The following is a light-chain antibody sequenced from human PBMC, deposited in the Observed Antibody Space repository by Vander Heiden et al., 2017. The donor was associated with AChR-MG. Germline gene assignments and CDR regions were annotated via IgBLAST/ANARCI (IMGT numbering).Light chain of an antibody. V-gene: IGKV1-27*01. J-gene: IGKJ4*01. CDR3: QKYNSALALT. CDR1: QGISNY. CDR2: AAS. Sequence: DIQMTQSPSSLSASVGDRVTLTCRASQGISNYLAWYQQKPGQVPELLIYAASTLQSGVPFRFSGSESGTDFTLTISSLQPEDVATYYCQKYNSALALTFGGGTKVEIK.